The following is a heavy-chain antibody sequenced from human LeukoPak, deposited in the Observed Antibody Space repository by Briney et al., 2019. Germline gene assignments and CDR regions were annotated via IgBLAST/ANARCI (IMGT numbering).Heavy chain of an antibody. CDR3: ARTHIVVVPAARLYYYYGMDV. CDR2: INHSGST. D-gene: IGHD2-2*01. V-gene: IGHV4-34*01. J-gene: IGHJ6*02. Sequence: PSETLSLTCAVYGGSFSGYYWSWIRQPPGKGLEWPGEINHSGSTNYNPSLKSRVTISVDTSKNQFSLKLSSVTAADTAVYYCARTHIVVVPAARLYYYYGMDVWGQGTTVTVSS. CDR1: GGSFSGYY.